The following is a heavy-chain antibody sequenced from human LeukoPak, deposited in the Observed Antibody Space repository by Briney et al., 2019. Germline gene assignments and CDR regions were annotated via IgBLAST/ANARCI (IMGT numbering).Heavy chain of an antibody. CDR3: ARVRSLTYYYDSSGFTETDY. Sequence: TSSETLSLTCTVSGGSISSGDYYWSWIRQPPGKGLEWIGYIYYSGSTYYNPSLKSRVTISVDTSKNQFSLKLSSVTAADTAVYYCARVRSLTYYYDSSGFTETDYWGQGTLVTVSS. J-gene: IGHJ4*02. V-gene: IGHV4-30-4*01. CDR1: GGSISSGDYY. D-gene: IGHD3-22*01. CDR2: IYYSGST.